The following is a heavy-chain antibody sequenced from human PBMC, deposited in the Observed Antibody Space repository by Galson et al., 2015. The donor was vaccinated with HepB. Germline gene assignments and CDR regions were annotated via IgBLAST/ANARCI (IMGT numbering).Heavy chain of an antibody. CDR1: GFSFSSYW. J-gene: IGHJ5*02. Sequence: SLRLSCAASGFSFSSYWMHWVRQAPGKGLVWVSRINSDGSSTNYADSVKGRFTISRDNAKNTLYLQMNSLRAEDTAVYYCARGPTYGSWRPGNDWFDPWGQGTLVTVSS. CDR2: INSDGSST. V-gene: IGHV3-74*01. CDR3: ARGPTYGSWRPGNDWFDP. D-gene: IGHD3-10*01.